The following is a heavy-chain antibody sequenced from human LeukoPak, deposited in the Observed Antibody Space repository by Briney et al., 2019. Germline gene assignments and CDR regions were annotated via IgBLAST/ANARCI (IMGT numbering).Heavy chain of an antibody. D-gene: IGHD1-7*01. CDR1: GYTFTSYY. CDR2: INPYSGAT. J-gene: IGHJ4*02. V-gene: IGHV1-2*02. CDR3: ARETKYNWNYED. Sequence: ASVKVSCKASGYTFTSYYMHWVRQAPGQGLEWMGWINPYSGATHYAQKFQGRVTMTRDTSISTAYMELSRLRSDDTAVYYCARETKYNWNYEDWGQGTLVTVSS.